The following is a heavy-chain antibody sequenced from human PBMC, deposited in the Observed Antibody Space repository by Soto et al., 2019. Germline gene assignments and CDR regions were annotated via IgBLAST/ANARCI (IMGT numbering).Heavy chain of an antibody. CDR1: GFTFSSYG. CDR3: AKDTQEWGITIFGVVTIPRDYYYYGMDV. V-gene: IGHV3-30*18. D-gene: IGHD3-3*01. CDR2: ISYDGSNK. J-gene: IGHJ6*02. Sequence: GGSLRLSCAASGFTFSSYGMHWVRQAPGKGLEWVAVISYDGSNKYYADSVKGRFTISRDNSKNTLYLQMNSLRAEDTAVYYCAKDTQEWGITIFGVVTIPRDYYYYGMDVWGQGTTVTVSS.